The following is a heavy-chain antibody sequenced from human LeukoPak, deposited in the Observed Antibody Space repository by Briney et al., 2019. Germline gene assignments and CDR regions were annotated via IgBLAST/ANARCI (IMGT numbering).Heavy chain of an antibody. CDR2: IKQDGSEK. CDR3: ARDAEVVPAAIDYFDY. J-gene: IGHJ4*02. CDR1: GFTFSSYW. D-gene: IGHD2-2*02. V-gene: IGHV3-7*01. Sequence: PGGSLRLSCAASGFTFSSYWVSWVRQAPGKGLEWVANIKQDGSEKYYVDSVKGRFAISRDNAKNSLYLQMNSMRAEDTAVYYCARDAEVVPAAIDYFDYWGQRTLVTVSS.